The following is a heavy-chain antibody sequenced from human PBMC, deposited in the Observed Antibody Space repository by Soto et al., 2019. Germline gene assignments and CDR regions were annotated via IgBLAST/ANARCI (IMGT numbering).Heavy chain of an antibody. CDR2: IYYSGST. J-gene: IGHJ5*02. CDR3: ARDKEYYYDSSGYGS. V-gene: IGHV4-30-4*01. D-gene: IGHD3-22*01. CDR1: GGSISSGDYY. Sequence: QVQLQESGPGLVKPSQTLSLTRTVSGGSISSGDYYWSWIRQPPGKGLEWIGYIYYSGSTYYNPSLKSRVTISVDTSKNQFSLKLSSVTAADTAVYYCARDKEYYYDSSGYGSWGQGTLVTVSS.